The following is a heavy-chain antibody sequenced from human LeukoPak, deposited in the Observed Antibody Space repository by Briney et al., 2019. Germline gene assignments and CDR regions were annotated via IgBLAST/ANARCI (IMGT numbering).Heavy chain of an antibody. CDR3: ASPVYCSGGSCYSFDY. J-gene: IGHJ4*02. V-gene: IGHV1-2*02. D-gene: IGHD2-15*01. CDR2: INPNSGGT. Sequence: ASVTVSCKASGYTFTGYYMHWVRQAPGQGLEWMGWINPNSGGTNYAQKFQGRVTMTRDTSISTAYMELSRLRSDDTAVYYCASPVYCSGGSCYSFDYWGQGTLVTVSS. CDR1: GYTFTGYY.